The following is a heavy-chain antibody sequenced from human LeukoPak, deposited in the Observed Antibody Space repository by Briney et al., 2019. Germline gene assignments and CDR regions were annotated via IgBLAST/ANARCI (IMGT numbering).Heavy chain of an antibody. CDR1: GFDFQNHV. V-gene: IGHV3-30-3*01. D-gene: IGHD3-10*01. J-gene: IGHJ4*02. CDR3: VREGYYESGSSPTFYFDF. CDR2: ISHDVNVK. Sequence: GGSLRLSCAASGFDFQNHVIHWVRQVPGKGLEWVAVISHDVNVKFYADSVKGRLTTSRDNSAKTVYLRMSSLRPDDAAVYYCVREGYYESGSSPTFYFDFWGQGTVVAVS.